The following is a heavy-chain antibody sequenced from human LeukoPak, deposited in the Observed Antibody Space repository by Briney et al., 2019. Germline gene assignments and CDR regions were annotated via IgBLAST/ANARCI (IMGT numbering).Heavy chain of an antibody. CDR1: GFTFDDYA. CDR3: AKDTQYSGSYDGMDV. CDR2: ISGDGGST. J-gene: IGHJ6*02. D-gene: IGHD1-26*01. V-gene: IGHV3-43*02. Sequence: GGSLRLSCAASGFTFDDYAMHWVRQAPGKGLEWVSLISGDGGSTYYADSVKGRFTISRDNSKNSLCLQMNSLRTEDTALYYCAKDTQYSGSYDGMDVWGQGTTVTVSS.